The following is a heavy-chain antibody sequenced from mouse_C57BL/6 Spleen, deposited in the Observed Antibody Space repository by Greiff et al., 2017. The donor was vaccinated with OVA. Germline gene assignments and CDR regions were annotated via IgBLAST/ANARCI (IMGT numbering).Heavy chain of an antibody. CDR2: IDPNSGGT. V-gene: IGHV1-72*01. CDR1: GYTFTSYW. CDR3: ARRAQATEYYAMDY. Sequence: QVQLQQPGAELVKPGASVKLSCKASGYTFTSYWMHWVKQRPGRGLEWIGRIDPNSGGTKYNEKFKSKATLTVDKPSSTAYMQLSSLTSEDSAVYYCARRAQATEYYAMDYWGQGTSVTVSS. J-gene: IGHJ4*01. D-gene: IGHD3-2*02.